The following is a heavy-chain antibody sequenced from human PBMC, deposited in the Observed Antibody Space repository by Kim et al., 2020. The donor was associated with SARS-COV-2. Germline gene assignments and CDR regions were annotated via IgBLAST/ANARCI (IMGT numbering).Heavy chain of an antibody. Sequence: GESLKISCKGSGYRFTNYWIGWVRQMPGKGLEWMGIINPNDSGTRYSPSFQGQVTISADKSINTAYLQWSSLKASDTAMYYCARSPYCTSRSSCTIEDYW. V-gene: IGHV5-51*01. CDR2: INPNDSGT. CDR1: GYRFTNYW. CDR3: ARSPYCTSRSSCTIEDY. J-gene: IGHJ4*01. D-gene: IGHD2-2*01.